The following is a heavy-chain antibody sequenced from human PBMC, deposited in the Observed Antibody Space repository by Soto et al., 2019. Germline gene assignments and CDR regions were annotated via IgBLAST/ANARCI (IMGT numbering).Heavy chain of an antibody. CDR3: ARWGSGSRQGFDP. CDR2: IYYSGST. CDR1: GGSISSGDYY. D-gene: IGHD3-16*01. V-gene: IGHV4-31*03. Sequence: QVQLQESGPGLVKPSQTLSLTCTVSGGSISSGDYYWSWIRQHPGKGLEWIGYIYYSGSTYYNPSLKSRVTISVVTSKNQFSLKLSSVTAADTAVYYCARWGSGSRQGFDPWGQGTLVTVSS. J-gene: IGHJ5*02.